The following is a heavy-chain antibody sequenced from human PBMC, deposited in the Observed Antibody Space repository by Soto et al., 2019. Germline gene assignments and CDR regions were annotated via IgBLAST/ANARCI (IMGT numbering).Heavy chain of an antibody. D-gene: IGHD1-1*01. J-gene: IGHJ5*02. Sequence: SETLSLTCTVSGASISGFYWSWIRKSAGKGLEWIGRIYAAGTTDYNPSLKSRVMMSVDTSKKQFSLKLRSVTAADTAVYYCVRDGTKTLRDWFDPWGQGISVTVSS. CDR1: GASISGFY. CDR3: VRDGTKTLRDWFDP. V-gene: IGHV4-4*07. CDR2: IYAAGTT.